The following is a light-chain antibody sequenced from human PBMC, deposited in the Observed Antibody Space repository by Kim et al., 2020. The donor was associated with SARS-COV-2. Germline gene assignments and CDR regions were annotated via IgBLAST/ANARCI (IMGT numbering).Light chain of an antibody. J-gene: IGKJ1*01. CDR3: QQYGSSPPT. V-gene: IGKV3-20*01. Sequence: EIVLTQSPGTLSLSPGERATLSCRASQSVSSSYLAWYQQKPGQAPRLLIYGASSRATGIPDRFSGSGSGTDFNLTISRLEPEDFAVYYCQQYGSSPPTFGQGTKVDIK. CDR2: GAS. CDR1: QSVSSSY.